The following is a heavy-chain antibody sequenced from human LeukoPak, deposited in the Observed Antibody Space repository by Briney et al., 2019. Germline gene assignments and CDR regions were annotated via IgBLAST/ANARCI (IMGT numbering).Heavy chain of an antibody. D-gene: IGHD3-10*01. V-gene: IGHV4-30-2*01. CDR2: IYRSGST. CDR3: ARGYYGSGWFDP. CDR1: GGSISSGGYY. J-gene: IGHJ5*02. Sequence: PSQTLSLTCTVSGGSISSGGYYWSWIRQPPGKGLEWIGYIYRSGSTYYNPSLKSRVTISVDRSKNQFSLKLSSVTAADTAVYYCARGYYGSGWFDPWGQGTLVTVSS.